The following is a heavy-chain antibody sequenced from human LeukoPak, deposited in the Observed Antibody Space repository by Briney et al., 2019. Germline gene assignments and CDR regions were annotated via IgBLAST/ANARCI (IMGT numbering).Heavy chain of an antibody. CDR1: GYSISSGYY. V-gene: IGHV4-38-2*02. Sequence: SETLSLTCTVSGYSISSGYYWGWIRQPPGKGLEWIGSIYHSGSTYYNPSLKSRVTISVDTSKNQFSLKLSSVTAADTAVYYCARDQGGGTTPSFDYWGQGTLVTVSS. D-gene: IGHD1-1*01. CDR3: ARDQGGGTTPSFDY. J-gene: IGHJ4*02. CDR2: IYHSGST.